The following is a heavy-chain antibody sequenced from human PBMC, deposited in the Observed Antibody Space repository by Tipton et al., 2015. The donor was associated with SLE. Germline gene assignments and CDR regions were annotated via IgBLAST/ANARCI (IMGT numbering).Heavy chain of an antibody. D-gene: IGHD3-16*02. CDR3: ARLRAGPLGELSPPYYYGMDV. CDR2: IYYSGST. CDR1: GGSISSSSYY. J-gene: IGHJ6*02. Sequence: LRLSCTVSGGSISSSSYYWGWIRQPPGKGLEWIGSIYYSGSTYYNPSLKSRVTISVDTSKNQFSLKLSSVTAADTAVYYCARLRAGPLGELSPPYYYGMDVWGQGTTVTVSS. V-gene: IGHV4-39*07.